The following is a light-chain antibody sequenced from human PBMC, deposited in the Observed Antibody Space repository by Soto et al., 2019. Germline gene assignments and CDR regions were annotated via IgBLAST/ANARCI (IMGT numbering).Light chain of an antibody. Sequence: EIVLTQSPGTLSLSPGERATLSCRASQSVSSSYLAWYQQKPGQAPRLLIYGASSRATGIPDRFSGSGSGTHFTLSISSLEPEDFAVYYCQQHRRSHLRLFGGGTKVEL. V-gene: IGKV3-20*01. J-gene: IGKJ4*01. CDR3: QQHRRSHLRL. CDR2: GAS. CDR1: QSVSSSY.